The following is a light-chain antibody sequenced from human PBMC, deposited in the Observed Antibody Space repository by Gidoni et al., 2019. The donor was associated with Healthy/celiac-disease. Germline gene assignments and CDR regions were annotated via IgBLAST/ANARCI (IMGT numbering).Light chain of an antibody. CDR3: QQYGSSPPWT. CDR2: GAS. CDR1: QSVSSSY. Sequence: EIVLTQSPGTLSLSPGERATLSCRASQSVSSSYLAWYQQKPGQAPRLLIYGASSRATGIPDRFSGSGSGTVFTLTISRLEPEDFAVYYCQQYGSSPPWTFXQXTKVEIK. V-gene: IGKV3-20*01. J-gene: IGKJ1*01.